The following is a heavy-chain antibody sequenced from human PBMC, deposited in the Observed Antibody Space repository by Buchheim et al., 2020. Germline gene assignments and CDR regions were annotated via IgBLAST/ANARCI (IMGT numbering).Heavy chain of an antibody. CDR3: ARGAGSGINWFDP. J-gene: IGHJ5*02. D-gene: IGHD3-10*01. CDR1: GGSISSGDYY. Sequence: QVQLQESGPGLVKPSQTLSLTCSVSGGSISSGDYYWSWIRQPPGKGLEWIGYIYYSGSTYYNPSLKSRVSISVATSTNQFSLKLRSVTAADTAVYYCARGAGSGINWFDPWGQGTL. CDR2: IYYSGST. V-gene: IGHV4-30-4*01.